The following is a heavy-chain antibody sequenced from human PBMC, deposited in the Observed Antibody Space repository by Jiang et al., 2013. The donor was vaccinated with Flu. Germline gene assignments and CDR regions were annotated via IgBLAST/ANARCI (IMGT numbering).Heavy chain of an antibody. D-gene: IGHD1-20*01. CDR1: GGSFSSGFYH. V-gene: IGHV4-61*02. CDR2: VYTGGST. J-gene: IGHJ2*01. CDR3: ARAPAKWNDWYFDL. Sequence: GPGLVKPSQTLSLTCSVSGGSFSSGFYHWSWIRQPAGEGLEWIGRVYTGGSTTYNPSLTGRVNILMDMSRNQFSLRLSSVTAADRAIYYCARAPAKWNDWYFDL.